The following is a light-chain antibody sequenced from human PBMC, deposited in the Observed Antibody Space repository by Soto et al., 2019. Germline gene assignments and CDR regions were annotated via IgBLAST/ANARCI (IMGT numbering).Light chain of an antibody. Sequence: EIVLTHSPATLSLSPGERATLSCRASQSVRSYLAWYQQKPGQAPRLLIYDASNRATGIPARFSGSGSGTDFTLTISSLEPEDFAVYYCQQHSNWPWTFGQGTKVEVK. J-gene: IGKJ1*01. CDR2: DAS. CDR3: QQHSNWPWT. V-gene: IGKV3-11*01. CDR1: QSVRSY.